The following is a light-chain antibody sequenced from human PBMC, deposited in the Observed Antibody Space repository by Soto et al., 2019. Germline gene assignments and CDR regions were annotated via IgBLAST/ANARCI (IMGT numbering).Light chain of an antibody. CDR2: GAS. CDR3: QQYGKT. J-gene: IGKJ2*01. Sequence: DIVLTQSPGPLSLSPGERATLSCRASQSVNSNYLAWYQQKPGQAPMLLIFGASTRATGISDRFRGSGSGTNFTLTINRVEHEDYAVYYCQQYGKTFGQGTKLEI. CDR1: QSVNSNY. V-gene: IGKV3-20*01.